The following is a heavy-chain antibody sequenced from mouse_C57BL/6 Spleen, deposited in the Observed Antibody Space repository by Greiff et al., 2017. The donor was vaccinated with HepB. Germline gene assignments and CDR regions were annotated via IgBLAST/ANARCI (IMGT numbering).Heavy chain of an antibody. Sequence: QVQLQQPGAELVRPGSSVKLSCKASGYTFTSHWKHWVKQRPIQGLEWIGNIDPSDSETHYNQKFKDKATLTVDKSSSTAYMQPSSLTSEDSAVYYCANNYYGSSYWYFDVWGTGTTVTVSS. CDR1: GYTFTSHW. J-gene: IGHJ1*03. V-gene: IGHV1-52*01. CDR2: IDPSDSET. CDR3: ANNYYGSSYWYFDV. D-gene: IGHD1-1*01.